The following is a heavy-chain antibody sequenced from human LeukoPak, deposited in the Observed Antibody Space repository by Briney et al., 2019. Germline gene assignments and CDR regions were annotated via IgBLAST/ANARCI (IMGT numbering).Heavy chain of an antibody. J-gene: IGHJ3*02. CDR2: INPNSGGT. V-gene: IGHV1-2*02. CDR3: AIEPGIAVAGHLSAFDI. CDR1: GYTFTGYY. D-gene: IGHD6-19*01. Sequence: GASVKVSCKASGYTFTGYYMHWVRQAPGQGLEWMGWINPNSGGTNYAQKFQGRVTMTRDTSISTAYMELSRLRSDDTAVYYCAIEPGIAVAGHLSAFDIWGQGTMVTVSS.